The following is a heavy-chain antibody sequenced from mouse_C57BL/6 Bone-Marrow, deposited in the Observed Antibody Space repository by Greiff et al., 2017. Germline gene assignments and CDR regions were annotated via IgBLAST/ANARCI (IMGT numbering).Heavy chain of an antibody. J-gene: IGHJ1*03. CDR3: ARDYGSSYWYFDV. D-gene: IGHD1-1*01. CDR2: IYPRDGST. CDR1: GYTFTSYD. Sequence: VKLVESGPELVKPGASVKLSCKASGYTFTSYDINWVKLRPGQGLEWIGWIYPRDGSTKYNEKFKGKATLTVDTSSSTAYMELHSLTSEDSAVYFCARDYGSSYWYFDVWGTGTTVTVSS. V-gene: IGHV1-85*01.